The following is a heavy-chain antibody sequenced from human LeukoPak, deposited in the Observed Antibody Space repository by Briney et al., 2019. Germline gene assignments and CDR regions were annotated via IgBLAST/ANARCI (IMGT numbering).Heavy chain of an antibody. J-gene: IGHJ4*02. CDR2: MNPNSGNT. CDR3: ARSRSYYYDSSGYSDY. V-gene: IGHV1-8*01. Sequence: GASVKVSCKASGYTFTSYDINWVRQATGQGLEWMGWMNPNSGNTGYAQKLPGRVTMTRNTSISTAYIELSSLRSEHTAVYYCARSRSYYYDSSGYSDYWGQGTLVTVSS. CDR1: GYTFTSYD. D-gene: IGHD3-22*01.